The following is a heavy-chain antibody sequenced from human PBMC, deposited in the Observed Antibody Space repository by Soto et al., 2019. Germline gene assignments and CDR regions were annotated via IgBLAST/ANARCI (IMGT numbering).Heavy chain of an antibody. CDR1: GYSFTSYW. CDR3: ASPSTSGYLHPYYYYGMDV. CDR2: IDPSDSYT. J-gene: IGHJ6*02. Sequence: GASVKISCKGSGYSFTSYWISWVRQMPGKGLEWVGRIDPSDSYTNYSPSFQGHVTISADKSISTAYLQWSSLKASDTAMYYCASPSTSGYLHPYYYYGMDVWGQGTTVTVSS. D-gene: IGHD3-22*01. V-gene: IGHV5-10-1*01.